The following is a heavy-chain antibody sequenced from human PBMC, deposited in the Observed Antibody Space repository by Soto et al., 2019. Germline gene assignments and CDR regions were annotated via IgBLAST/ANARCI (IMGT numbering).Heavy chain of an antibody. V-gene: IGHV1-69*12. CDR1: GGTFSSYA. J-gene: IGHJ4*02. D-gene: IGHD5-12*01. Sequence: QVQLVQSGAEVRQPASSVKVSCKTSGGTFSSYAISWVRQAPGQGLEWMGGIVPIVDTSTYAQKSQGRVTITADESTSTAYMELSSLRSDDTAIYYCVRVVAIPGYPDNWGQGTLVTFSS. CDR3: VRVVAIPGYPDN. CDR2: IVPIVDTS.